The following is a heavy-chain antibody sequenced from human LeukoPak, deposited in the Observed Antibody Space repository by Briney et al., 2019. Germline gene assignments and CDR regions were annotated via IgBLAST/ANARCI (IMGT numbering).Heavy chain of an antibody. D-gene: IGHD3-22*01. J-gene: IGHJ4*02. CDR2: IRYDGSNK. CDR1: GFTFSTYG. Sequence: GGSLRLSCAASGFTFSTYGMHWVRQAPGKGPEWVTFIRYDGSNKYYADSVKGRFTVSRDNSKNTLYLQMNSLRAEDTAVYYCAKDRRFLSNYYDSGAYLDYWGQGTLVTVSS. CDR3: AKDRRFLSNYYDSGAYLDY. V-gene: IGHV3-30*02.